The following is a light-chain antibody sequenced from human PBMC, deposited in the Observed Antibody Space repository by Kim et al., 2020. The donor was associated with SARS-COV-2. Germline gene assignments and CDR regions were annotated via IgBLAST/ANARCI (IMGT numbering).Light chain of an antibody. CDR2: WAS. V-gene: IGKV4-1*01. Sequence: DIVMTQSPDSLAVSLGERATINCKSSQSVLYSSNNKNYLAWYQQKPGQPPKLLIYWASTRESGVPDRFSGSGSGTDFTLTISSLQAEDMAVYYCQQYYSIPPTFGQGTKVDIK. CDR3: QQYYSIPPT. CDR1: QSVLYSSNNKNY. J-gene: IGKJ1*01.